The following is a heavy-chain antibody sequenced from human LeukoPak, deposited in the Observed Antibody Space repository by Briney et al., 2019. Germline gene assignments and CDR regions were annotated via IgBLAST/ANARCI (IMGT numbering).Heavy chain of an antibody. Sequence: ASVKVSCKASGYTFTSYAMHWVRQAPGQRLEWMGWINAGNGNTKYSQKFQGRVTITRDTSASTAYMELSSLRSDDTAVYYCARDPSPHMLLVNWFDPWGQGTLVTVSS. J-gene: IGHJ5*02. CDR2: INAGNGNT. CDR1: GYTFTSYA. V-gene: IGHV1-3*01. D-gene: IGHD2-8*01. CDR3: ARDPSPHMLLVNWFDP.